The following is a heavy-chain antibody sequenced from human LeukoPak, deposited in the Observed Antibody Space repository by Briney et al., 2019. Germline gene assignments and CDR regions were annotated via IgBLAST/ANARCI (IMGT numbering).Heavy chain of an antibody. CDR1: GYSISGGYY. CDR2: IYPSATN. J-gene: IGHJ4*02. CDR3: TRVGVGATNPLR. D-gene: IGHD1-26*01. V-gene: IGHV4-38-2*01. Sequence: SETLSVTCAVSGYSISGGYYWGWIRQPPGKGLEWIGSIYPSATNYYNPSLKSRVTISVDTSKNQFSLKLSSVTAADTAVYYCTRVGVGATNPLRWGQGTLVTVSS.